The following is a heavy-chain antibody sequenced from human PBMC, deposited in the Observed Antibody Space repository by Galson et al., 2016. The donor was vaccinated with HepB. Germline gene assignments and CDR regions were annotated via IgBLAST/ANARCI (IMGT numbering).Heavy chain of an antibody. J-gene: IGHJ6*03. D-gene: IGHD2-2*01. CDR1: GFTFSSRG. V-gene: IGHV3-33*06. Sequence: SLRLSCAASGFTFSSRGMHWVRQAPGKGLEWVAVIWPAGSDEKYGASVQGRFRISRENSKNTRYLQMNSPRAEDTAVYYCPKEGAYCSSSRCRYYMDVWGRGTTVTVSS. CDR3: PKEGAYCSSSRCRYYMDV. CDR2: IWPAGSDE.